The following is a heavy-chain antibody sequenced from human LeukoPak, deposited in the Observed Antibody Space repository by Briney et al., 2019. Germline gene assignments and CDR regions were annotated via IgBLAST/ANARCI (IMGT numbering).Heavy chain of an antibody. J-gene: IGHJ4*02. CDR3: TREGLNTAMGNN. V-gene: IGHV3-49*03. D-gene: IGHD5-18*01. Sequence: QSGRSLRLSCTASGFTFGDYGMSWFRQAPGKGLEWVGFISSKPYGETTEYAASVKGRFTLSRDDSKSIAYLQMNSLKTEDTAVYYCTREGLNTAMGNNWGQGTLVTVSS. CDR2: ISSKPYGETT. CDR1: GFTFGDYG.